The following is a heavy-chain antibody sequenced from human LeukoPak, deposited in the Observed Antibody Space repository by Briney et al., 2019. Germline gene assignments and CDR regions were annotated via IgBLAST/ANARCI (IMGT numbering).Heavy chain of an antibody. V-gene: IGHV3-13*01. J-gene: IGHJ4*02. D-gene: IGHD6-19*01. CDR3: ARGKYGYTSGWQIPDY. CDR1: GFTFSGYD. Sequence: PGGSLRLSCAASGFTFSGYDMHWVRQPTGRGLEWVSSICISGGTYYRDSVKGRFTVSREDAKNSFYLQMNSLRAGDTAVYYCARGKYGYTSGWQIPDYWGQGTLVTVSS. CDR2: ICISGGT.